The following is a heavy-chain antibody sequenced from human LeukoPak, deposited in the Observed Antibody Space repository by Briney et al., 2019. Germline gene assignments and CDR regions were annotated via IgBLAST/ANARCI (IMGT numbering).Heavy chain of an antibody. J-gene: IGHJ4*02. CDR3: ARVIAAAGIDY. CDR2: IYYSGIT. V-gene: IGHV4-39*01. D-gene: IGHD6-13*01. CDR1: GGSISSSSHY. Sequence: PSETLSLTCTVSGGSISSSSHYWGWIRQPPGKGLEWIGSIYYSGITYYNPSLRSRVTISVDTSKNQFSLKLSSVTATDTAVYYCARVIAAAGIDYWGQGALVTVSS.